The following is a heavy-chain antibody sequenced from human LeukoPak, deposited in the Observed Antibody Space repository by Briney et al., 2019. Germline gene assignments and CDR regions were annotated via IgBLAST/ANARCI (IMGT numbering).Heavy chain of an antibody. CDR1: GYTFTSYG. Sequence: ASVKVSCKASGYTFTSYGISWVRQAPGQGLEWMGWINPNNGDTNSAQKFQGRVTMTRDTSIITVYMEVSSLISDDTAVYYCARVNRALDYWGQGTLVTVSS. CDR3: ARVNRALDY. J-gene: IGHJ4*02. CDR2: INPNNGDT. V-gene: IGHV1-18*01.